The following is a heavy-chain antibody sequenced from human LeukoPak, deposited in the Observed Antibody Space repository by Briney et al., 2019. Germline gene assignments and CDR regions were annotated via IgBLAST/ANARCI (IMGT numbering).Heavy chain of an antibody. V-gene: IGHV1-69*04. CDR3: ARVLCSSTSCLHYYYYYGMDV. Sequence: SVKVSCKASGGTFSSYAISWVRQAPRQGLEWMGRIIPILGIANYAQKFQGRVTITADKSTSTAYMELSSLRSEDTAVYYCARVLCSSTSCLHYYYYYGMDVWGQGTTVTVSS. J-gene: IGHJ6*02. CDR2: IIPILGIA. CDR1: GGTFSSYA. D-gene: IGHD2-2*01.